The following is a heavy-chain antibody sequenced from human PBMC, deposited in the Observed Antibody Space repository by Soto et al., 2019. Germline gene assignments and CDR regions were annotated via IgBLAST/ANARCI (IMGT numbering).Heavy chain of an antibody. CDR1: GDSIISSDFY. J-gene: IGHJ5*02. CDR2: IFYLGSS. Sequence: SEALSLTCTVSGDSIISSDFYWGWVRQPPGKGLEWIGSIFYLGSSYYNPSLKSRVTMSVDTSKNQFSLRLRSVTAADTALYFCARHSLALRKNNWFDPWGQGIMVTVSS. D-gene: IGHD3-3*02. V-gene: IGHV4-39*01. CDR3: ARHSLALRKNNWFDP.